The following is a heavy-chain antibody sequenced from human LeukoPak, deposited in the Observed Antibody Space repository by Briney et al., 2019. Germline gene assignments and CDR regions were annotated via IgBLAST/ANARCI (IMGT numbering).Heavy chain of an antibody. CDR3: ARDRPGDGSGFDY. Sequence: SQTLSLTCAISGDSVSSDSAAWTWIRQSPSSGLEWLGRTYYRSKWYNDYAVSVRSRITINPDTSKNQFSLQLNSMTPEDTAVYYCARDRPGDGSGFDYWGQGTLVTVSS. CDR2: TYYRSKWYN. D-gene: IGHD2-15*01. V-gene: IGHV6-1*01. CDR1: GDSVSSDSAA. J-gene: IGHJ4*02.